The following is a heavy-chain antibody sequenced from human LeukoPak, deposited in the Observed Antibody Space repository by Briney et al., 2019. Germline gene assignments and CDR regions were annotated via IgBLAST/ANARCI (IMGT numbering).Heavy chain of an antibody. CDR1: GFTFSTYS. J-gene: IGHJ4*02. D-gene: IGHD5-18*01. V-gene: IGHV3-48*01. CDR2: ISSSSSTI. CDR3: AKDGAIQLWTPFDY. Sequence: GGSLRLSCAASGFTFSTYSMNWVRQAPGKGLEWVSYISSSSSTIYYADSVKGRFTISRDNSKNTLYLQMNSLRAEDTAVYYCAKDGAIQLWTPFDYWGQGTLVTVSS.